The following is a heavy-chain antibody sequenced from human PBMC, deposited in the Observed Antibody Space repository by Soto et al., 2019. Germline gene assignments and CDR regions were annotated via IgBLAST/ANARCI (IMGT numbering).Heavy chain of an antibody. Sequence: SETLSLTYTVYGGSISGYYWSWIRHPPGKGLESIGYIYYSGSTNHNPSLKSRVTISVDTSKNQFSLTLSSVTAADTAVYYCARSYIVVVPAAYNWFDPWGKGTVVTVS. CDR1: GGSISGYY. CDR3: ARSYIVVVPAAYNWFDP. J-gene: IGHJ5*02. D-gene: IGHD2-2*01. V-gene: IGHV4-59*01. CDR2: IYYSGST.